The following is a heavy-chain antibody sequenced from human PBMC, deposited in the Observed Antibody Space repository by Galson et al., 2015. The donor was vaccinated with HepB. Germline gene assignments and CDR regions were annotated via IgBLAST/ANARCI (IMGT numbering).Heavy chain of an antibody. CDR2: ISWDGSST. J-gene: IGHJ4*02. D-gene: IGHD2-2*01. CDR1: GFTFDDYT. V-gene: IGHV3-43*01. CDR3: AKDRYSMELASCLDY. Sequence: SLRLSCAASGFTFDDYTMHWVRQAPGKGLEWVSLISWDGSSTYYADSVKGRFTISRDNSKNSLYLQMNSLRTEDTALYYCAKDRYSMELASCLDYWGQGTLVTVSS.